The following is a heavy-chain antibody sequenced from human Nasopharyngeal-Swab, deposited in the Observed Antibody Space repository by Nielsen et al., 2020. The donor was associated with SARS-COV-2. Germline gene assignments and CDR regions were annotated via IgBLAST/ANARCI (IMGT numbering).Heavy chain of an antibody. CDR3: ARDMVRFPGRYYGMDV. J-gene: IGHJ6*02. Sequence: GESLKISCAASGFTFSSYTMNWVRQAPGEGLEWVSSITSSSSHIYYADSVKGRFTMSRDNAKNSLYLQMNSLRAEDTAVYYCARDMVRFPGRYYGMDVWGQGTTVTVSS. V-gene: IGHV3-21*06. D-gene: IGHD3-3*01. CDR2: ITSSSSHI. CDR1: GFTFSSYT.